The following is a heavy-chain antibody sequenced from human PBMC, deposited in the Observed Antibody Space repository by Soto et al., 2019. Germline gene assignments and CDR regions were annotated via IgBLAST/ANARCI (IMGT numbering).Heavy chain of an antibody. CDR3: AREVNSSPARGPNWFDP. CDR2: TYHSGTT. J-gene: IGHJ5*02. D-gene: IGHD6-13*01. Sequence: QVQLQESGPGLVQPSGTLALTCAVYGDSIKNSHWWSWVRQTPGKGLEWIGETYHSGTTNYNPSLKTRVTISIDKSKNQFSLKMNSVTAADTAVYYCAREVNSSPARGPNWFDPWGQGTLVTVSS. V-gene: IGHV4-4*02. CDR1: GDSIKNSHW.